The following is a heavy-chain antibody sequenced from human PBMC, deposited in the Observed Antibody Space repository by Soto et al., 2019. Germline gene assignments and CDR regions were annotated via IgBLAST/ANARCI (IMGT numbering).Heavy chain of an antibody. J-gene: IGHJ4*02. CDR2: ISGSGGST. V-gene: IGHV3-23*01. CDR3: AKSRDGITMVRGVIPYFDY. Sequence: GGSLRLSCAASGFTFSSYAMSWVRQAPGKGLEWVSAISGSGGSTYYADSVKGRFTISRDNSENTLYLQMNSLRAEDTAVYYCAKSRDGITMVRGVIPYFDYWGQGTLVTVSS. CDR1: GFTFSSYA. D-gene: IGHD3-10*01.